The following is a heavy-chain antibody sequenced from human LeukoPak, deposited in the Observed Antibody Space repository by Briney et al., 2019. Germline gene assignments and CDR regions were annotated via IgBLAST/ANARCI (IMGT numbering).Heavy chain of an antibody. J-gene: IGHJ4*02. CDR2: ISYDGSNK. D-gene: IGHD6-19*01. Sequence: AGGSLRLSCAASGFTFSSYAMHWVRQAPGKGLEWVAVISYDGSNKYYADSVKGRFTISRDNSKNTLYVQMNSLRAEDTGLYYCARPYSSGWYGDFDYWGQGTLVTVSS. V-gene: IGHV3-30-3*01. CDR3: ARPYSSGWYGDFDY. CDR1: GFTFSSYA.